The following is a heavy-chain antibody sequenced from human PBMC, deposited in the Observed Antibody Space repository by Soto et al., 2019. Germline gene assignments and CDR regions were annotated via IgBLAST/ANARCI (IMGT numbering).Heavy chain of an antibody. D-gene: IGHD2-2*01. CDR2: IYPGDSDT. V-gene: IGHV5-51*01. Sequence: GESLKISCKGSGYSFTSYWIGWVRQMPGKGLEWMGIIYPGDSDTRYSPSFQGQVTISADKSIGTAYLQWSSLKASDTAMYYCARGAVVVPAAKANYYYYGMDVWGQGTTVTVSS. CDR3: ARGAVVVPAAKANYYYYGMDV. J-gene: IGHJ6*02. CDR1: GYSFTSYW.